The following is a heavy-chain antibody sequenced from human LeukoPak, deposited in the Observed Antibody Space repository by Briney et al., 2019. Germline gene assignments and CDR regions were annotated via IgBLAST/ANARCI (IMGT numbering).Heavy chain of an antibody. J-gene: IGHJ3*02. CDR1: GYSISSGYY. CDR2: IYHSGST. Sequence: SETLSLTCTVSGYSISSGYYWGWIRQPPGKGLEWIGSIYHSGSTYYNPSLKSRVTISVDRSKNQFSLKLSSVTAADTAVYYCARDISGYDSGAFDIWGQGTMVTVSS. CDR3: ARDISGYDSGAFDI. D-gene: IGHD5-12*01. V-gene: IGHV4-38-2*02.